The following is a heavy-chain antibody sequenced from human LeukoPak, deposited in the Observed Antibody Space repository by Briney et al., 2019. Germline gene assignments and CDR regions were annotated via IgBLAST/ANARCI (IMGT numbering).Heavy chain of an antibody. Sequence: PGGSLGLSCAGSGFTFGSSWKQWVRQAAGKGPVWVSRMNGDGSTIDYAASVRGRFTISRDNAKNTLYLQMNSLSAEDTAVYYCARAGNYYFEYWGQGTLVTVSS. D-gene: IGHD1-1*01. CDR1: GFTFGSSW. CDR2: MNGDGSTI. CDR3: ARAGNYYFEY. J-gene: IGHJ4*02. V-gene: IGHV3-74*01.